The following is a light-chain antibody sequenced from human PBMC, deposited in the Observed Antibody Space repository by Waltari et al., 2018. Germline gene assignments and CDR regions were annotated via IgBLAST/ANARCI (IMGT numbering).Light chain of an antibody. CDR3: HQYGSSPLT. CDR2: GAS. V-gene: IGKV3-20*01. CDR1: QSVRSSY. J-gene: IGKJ4*01. Sequence: EIVLTQSPGTLSLSPGERATLPCRASQSVRSSYLAWYQQNPGQAPRLPIFGASSRATDIPDRFSGSGSGTDFTLTISRLEPEDFAVYYCHQYGSSPLTFGGGTKVEIK.